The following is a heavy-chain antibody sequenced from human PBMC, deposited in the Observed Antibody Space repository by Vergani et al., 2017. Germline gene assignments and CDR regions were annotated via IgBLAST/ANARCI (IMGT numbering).Heavy chain of an antibody. CDR2: IIPIFGTA. CDR3: ARSYPTGECEGSSGCFDYFDY. D-gene: IGHD6-19*01. CDR1: GGTFSSYA. V-gene: IGHV1-69*06. Sequence: QVQLVQSGAEVKKPGSSVKVSCKASGGTFSSYAISWVRQAPGQGLEWMGGIIPIFGTANYAQKFQGRVTITADKSTGTAYMELSSLRSEDTAVYYGARSYPTGECEGSSGCFDYFDYGGQGTLVTVSA. J-gene: IGHJ4*02.